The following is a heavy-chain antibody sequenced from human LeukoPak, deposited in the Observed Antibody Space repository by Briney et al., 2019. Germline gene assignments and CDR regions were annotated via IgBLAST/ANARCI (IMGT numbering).Heavy chain of an antibody. D-gene: IGHD3-22*01. CDR3: ARDFLYYYDSSGYYYFDY. J-gene: IGHJ4*02. Sequence: PSETLSLTCTVSGGSISSYYWSWIRQPPGKGLEWIGYIYYSGSTNYNPSLKSRVTISVDTSKNQFSLKLSSVTAADTAVYYCARDFLYYYDSSGYYYFDYWGQGTLVTVSS. V-gene: IGHV4-59*12. CDR2: IYYSGST. CDR1: GGSISSYY.